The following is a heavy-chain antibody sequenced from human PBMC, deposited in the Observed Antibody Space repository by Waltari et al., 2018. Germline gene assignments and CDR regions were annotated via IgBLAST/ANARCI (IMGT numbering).Heavy chain of an antibody. CDR1: GGTFRSYA. V-gene: IGHV1-69*01. J-gene: IGHJ3*02. CDR3: ASRYCSSTSCYGAFDI. CDR2: IIPIFGTA. Sequence: QVQLVQSGAEVKKPGSSVKVSCTASGGTFRSYAISWVRQAPGQGLEWMGGIIPIFGTANYAQKFQGRVTITADESTSTAYMELSSLRSEDTAVYYCASRYCSSTSCYGAFDIWGQGTMVTVSS. D-gene: IGHD2-2*01.